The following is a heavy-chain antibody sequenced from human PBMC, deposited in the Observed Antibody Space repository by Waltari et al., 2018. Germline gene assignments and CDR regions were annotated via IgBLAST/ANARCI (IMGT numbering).Heavy chain of an antibody. V-gene: IGHV2-5*01. Sequence: QITLKESGPTLVKPTQTLTLTCTFFGFSIATGGEAEGWIRQPPGKALEWLAIIYWTDEERYSPSLRSRLTITKDTSRNQVVLTVTNMDPVDTATYFCAHYKARDAFDIWGPGTMVTISS. CDR1: GFSIATGGEA. CDR2: IYWTDEE. D-gene: IGHD1-20*01. J-gene: IGHJ3*02. CDR3: AHYKARDAFDI.